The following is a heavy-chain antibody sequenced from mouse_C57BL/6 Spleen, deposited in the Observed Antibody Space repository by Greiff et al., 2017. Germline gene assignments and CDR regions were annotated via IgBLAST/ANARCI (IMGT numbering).Heavy chain of an antibody. Sequence: EVQGVESGPELVKPGDSVKISCKASGYSFTGYFMNWVMQSHGKSLEWIGRINPYNGDTFYNQKFKGKATLTVDKSSSTAHMELRSLTSEDSAVYYCAAEGIYDGDFDYWGQGTTLTVSS. J-gene: IGHJ2*01. CDR3: AAEGIYDGDFDY. CDR1: GYSFTGYF. CDR2: INPYNGDT. V-gene: IGHV1-20*01. D-gene: IGHD2-3*01.